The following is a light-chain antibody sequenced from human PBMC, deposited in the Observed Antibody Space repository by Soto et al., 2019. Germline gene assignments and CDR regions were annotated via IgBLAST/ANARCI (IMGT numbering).Light chain of an antibody. CDR3: LQHNSYPYT. CDR1: QSVKSW. Sequence: DIQMTQSPSTLSASVGDRVTITCRASQSVKSWLAWYQQKPGKAPKLLIYKASSLQTGVPSRFSGSGSGTEFTLTISSLQPDDSATYYCLQHNSYPYTFGQGTKLEIK. CDR2: KAS. J-gene: IGKJ2*01. V-gene: IGKV1-5*03.